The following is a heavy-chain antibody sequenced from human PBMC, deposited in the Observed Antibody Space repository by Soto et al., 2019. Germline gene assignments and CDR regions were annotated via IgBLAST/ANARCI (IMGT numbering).Heavy chain of an antibody. J-gene: IGHJ4*02. CDR3: ARAVARDGRRWYRGAYDF. CDR1: GYTFTDFY. Sequence: QVHLVQSGPEVQKSGASVRVSCKASGYTFTDFYIHWLRQAPGQGLEWMGWINPDTGGTDYEENFQGWVTMTRDTSKATAYMELSSLKSDDAATYFCARAVARDGRRWYRGAYDFWGQGTLVTVSS. D-gene: IGHD6-13*01. CDR2: INPDTGGT. V-gene: IGHV1-2*04.